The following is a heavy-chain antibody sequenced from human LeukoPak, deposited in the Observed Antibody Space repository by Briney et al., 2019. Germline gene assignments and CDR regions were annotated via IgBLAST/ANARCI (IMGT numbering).Heavy chain of an antibody. J-gene: IGHJ4*02. Sequence: LGGSLRLSCAASGFTVSSNYMSWVRQAPGKGLDWVSVICSGGSTYYADSVKGRFTISRDNSKNTLYLQMNSLRAEDTAVYYCARDLPICSGGSCYTGPFDYWGQGTLVTVSS. D-gene: IGHD2-15*01. CDR1: GFTVSSNY. CDR3: ARDLPICSGGSCYTGPFDY. V-gene: IGHV3-53*01. CDR2: ICSGGST.